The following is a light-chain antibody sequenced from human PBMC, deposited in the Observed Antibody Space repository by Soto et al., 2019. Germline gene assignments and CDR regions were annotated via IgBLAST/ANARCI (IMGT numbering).Light chain of an antibody. J-gene: IGKJ1*01. CDR1: QSVSTSY. Sequence: EIVLTQSPGTLSLSPGARAPLSCRASQSVSTSYLAWYQQKPGQAPRLLIYGASSRATDIPDRFSGGGSGTDFTLTISRLEPEDFAVYYCQQYGTSPVTFGQGTKVDIK. CDR3: QQYGTSPVT. V-gene: IGKV3-20*01. CDR2: GAS.